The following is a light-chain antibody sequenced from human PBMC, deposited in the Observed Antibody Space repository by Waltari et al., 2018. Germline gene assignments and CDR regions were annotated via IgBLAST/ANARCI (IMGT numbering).Light chain of an antibody. CDR1: HSILHSNGNNY. CDR2: LGS. J-gene: IGKJ5*01. V-gene: IGKV2-28*01. Sequence: DTVMTQSPFSLPVTPGEPAFITCRSSHSILHSNGNNYLNWYLQKPGQSPQLLIYLGSNRASGVPDGFSGNGSGTDFTLRMSRVEAEDVGIYYCMQVFQTPITFGQGARLEIK. CDR3: MQVFQTPIT.